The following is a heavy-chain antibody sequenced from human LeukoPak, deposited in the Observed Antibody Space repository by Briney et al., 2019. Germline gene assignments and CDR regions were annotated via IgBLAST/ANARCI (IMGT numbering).Heavy chain of an antibody. D-gene: IGHD4-23*01. Sequence: GGSLRLSCAASGFTFSSYSMNWVRQAPGKGLEWVSSISSSSSYIYLADSVKGRFTISRDNAKNSLYLQMNSLRAEDTAVYYCAREDDYGGNSDYWGQGTLVTVSS. V-gene: IGHV3-21*01. CDR1: GFTFSSYS. CDR2: ISSSSSYI. J-gene: IGHJ4*02. CDR3: AREDDYGGNSDY.